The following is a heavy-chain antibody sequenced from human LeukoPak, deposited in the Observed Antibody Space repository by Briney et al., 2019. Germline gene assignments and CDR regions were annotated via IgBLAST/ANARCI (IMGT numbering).Heavy chain of an antibody. CDR2: ISSSSSYI. J-gene: IGHJ3*02. CDR1: GFTFSSYS. Sequence: PGGSLRLSCAASGFTFSSYSMNWVRQAPGKGLEWVSSISSSSSYIYYADSVKGRFTISRDNAKNSLYLQMNSPRAEDTAVYYCARETAYYDYVWGSYPPGGDAFDIWGQGTMVTVSS. CDR3: ARETAYYDYVWGSYPPGGDAFDI. V-gene: IGHV3-21*01. D-gene: IGHD3-16*02.